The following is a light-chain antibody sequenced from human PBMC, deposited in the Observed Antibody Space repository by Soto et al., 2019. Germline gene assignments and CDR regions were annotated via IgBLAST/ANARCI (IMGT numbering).Light chain of an antibody. V-gene: IGLV2-14*01. CDR1: SSDVGGYNY. J-gene: IGLJ1*01. CDR3: SSYTSRVTDV. CDR2: EVI. Sequence: QSVLTQHGSVCGSPGQSIAISCTGSSSDVGGYNYVSWYQQHPGKAPKLMIYEVINRPSGVCDRFSGSKSGNTASLIISGLQAEDEADYYCSSYTSRVTDVFGTGTKVTVL.